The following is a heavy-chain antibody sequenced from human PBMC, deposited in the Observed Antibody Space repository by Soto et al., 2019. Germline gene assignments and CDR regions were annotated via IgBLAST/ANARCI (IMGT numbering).Heavy chain of an antibody. CDR2: IIPILGIA. CDR3: ARGGYCSGGSCYYPFDY. D-gene: IGHD2-15*01. CDR1: GGTFSSYT. V-gene: IGHV1-69*02. J-gene: IGHJ4*02. Sequence: QVQLVQSGAEVKKPGSSVKVSCKASGGTFSSYTISWVRQAPGQGLEWMGRIIPILGIANYAQKFQGRVTLTADKSTSTAYMELSSLRSEDTAVYYWARGGYCSGGSCYYPFDYWGQGTLVTVSS.